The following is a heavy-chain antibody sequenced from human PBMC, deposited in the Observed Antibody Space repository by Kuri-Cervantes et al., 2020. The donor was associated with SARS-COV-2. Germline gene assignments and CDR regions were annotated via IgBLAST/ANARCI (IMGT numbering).Heavy chain of an antibody. CDR2: INHSGST. CDR3: ARGEGFLGILRRKNWFDP. CDR1: GGSFSGYY. D-gene: IGHD2-15*01. Sequence: SETLSLTCAVYGGSFSGYYWSWIRQPPGKGLEWIGEINHSGSTNYNPSLKSRVTISVDTSKNQFSLKLSSVTAADTAVYYCARGEGFLGILRRKNWFDPWGQGTLDTVSS. J-gene: IGHJ5*02. V-gene: IGHV4-34*01.